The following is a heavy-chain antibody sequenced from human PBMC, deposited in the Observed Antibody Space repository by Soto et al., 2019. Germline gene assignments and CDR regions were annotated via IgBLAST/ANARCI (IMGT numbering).Heavy chain of an antibody. Sequence: SETLSLTCTVSGGSISSGGYYWSWLRQYQGKGLEWIGYIYYSGSTYYNPSLKSRVTISVDTSKNQFSLKLSSVTAADTSVYYFAKSSTSANCFDYCGQGTLVTVSS. CDR3: AKSSTSANCFDY. J-gene: IGHJ4*02. CDR2: IYYSGST. D-gene: IGHD2-2*01. V-gene: IGHV4-31*03. CDR1: GGSISSGGYY.